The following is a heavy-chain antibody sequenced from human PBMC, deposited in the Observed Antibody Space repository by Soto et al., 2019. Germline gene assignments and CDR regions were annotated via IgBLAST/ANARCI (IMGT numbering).Heavy chain of an antibody. Sequence: EVQLLESGGGLVQPGGSLRLSCAASGFTFSSYAMSWVRQAPGKGLEWVSAISGSGGSTYYADSVKGRVTISRDNSKNPLYLQMNSLTAEDTAVYYCASPPYSSGCGYWGQGTLVTLSS. CDR2: ISGSGGST. J-gene: IGHJ4*02. D-gene: IGHD6-19*01. V-gene: IGHV3-23*01. CDR1: GFTFSSYA. CDR3: ASPPYSSGCGY.